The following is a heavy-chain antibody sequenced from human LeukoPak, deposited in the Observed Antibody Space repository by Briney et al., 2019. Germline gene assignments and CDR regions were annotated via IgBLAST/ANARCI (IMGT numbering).Heavy chain of an antibody. J-gene: IGHJ6*03. D-gene: IGHD1-26*01. CDR1: GFTFSSYW. V-gene: IGHV3-7*01. Sequence: GGSLRLSCAASGFTFSSYWMSWVRQAPGKGLEWVANIKQDGSEKYYVDSVKGRFTISRDNAKNSLYLQMNSLRAEDTAVYYCARGGSDWERNYYYYYMDVWGKGTTVTVSS. CDR2: IKQDGSEK. CDR3: ARGGSDWERNYYYYYMDV.